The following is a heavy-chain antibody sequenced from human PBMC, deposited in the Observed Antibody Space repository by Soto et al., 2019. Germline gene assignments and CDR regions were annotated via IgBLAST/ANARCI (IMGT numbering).Heavy chain of an antibody. CDR2: INAANGVT. CDR3: VRRHVSATGIDWFDP. V-gene: IGHV1-3*01. D-gene: IGHD6-13*01. J-gene: IGHJ5*02. Sequence: ASVKVSCKASGYSFTSYGIHWVRQAPGQRLEWMGWINAANGVTIYSPTFQGRVTITRDTSASTAYMELSSLRFEDTAVYYCVRRHVSATGIDWFDPWGQGTLVTVS. CDR1: GYSFTSYG.